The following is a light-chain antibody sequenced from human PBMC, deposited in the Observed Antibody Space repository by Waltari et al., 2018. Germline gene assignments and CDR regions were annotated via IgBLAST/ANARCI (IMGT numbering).Light chain of an antibody. J-gene: IGKJ4*02. CDR1: QSISNW. Sequence: DIQMTQSPSTLSASVGDRVTITCRASQSISNWLAWYQQKPGKAPKVLIYGASSLESGVPSRFSGSGSGTEFTLTISSLQPDDFATYYCQQYRSSPLTFGGGTKVEIK. V-gene: IGKV1-5*03. CDR2: GAS. CDR3: QQYRSSPLT.